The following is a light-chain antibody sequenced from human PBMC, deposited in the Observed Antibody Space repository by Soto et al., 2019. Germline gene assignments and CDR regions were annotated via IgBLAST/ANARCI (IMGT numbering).Light chain of an antibody. CDR2: QDK. V-gene: IGLV3-1*01. CDR1: NLGAEY. Sequence: SYELTQPPSVSVSPGQTATITCSADNLGAEYVSWYHQKPGQSPVLLIYQDKQRPSGIPERFSGSNSGNTATLTIAGTQAMDEGDYYCHTWVSSTPVSGAGTKLTVL. CDR3: HTWVSSTPV. J-gene: IGLJ1*01.